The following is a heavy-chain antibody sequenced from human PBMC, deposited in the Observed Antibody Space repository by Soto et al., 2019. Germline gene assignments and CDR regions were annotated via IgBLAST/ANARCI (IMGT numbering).Heavy chain of an antibody. D-gene: IGHD3-22*01. Sequence: SETLSLTCTVSGGSISSSSYYWGWIRQPPGKGLEWIGSIYYSGSTYYNPSLKSRVTISVDTSKNQFSLKLSSVTAADTAVYYCAREKPSGWYDPDSSGYYSHFDYWGQGTLVTVSS. CDR2: IYYSGST. J-gene: IGHJ4*02. CDR1: GGSISSSSYY. V-gene: IGHV4-39*02. CDR3: AREKPSGWYDPDSSGYYSHFDY.